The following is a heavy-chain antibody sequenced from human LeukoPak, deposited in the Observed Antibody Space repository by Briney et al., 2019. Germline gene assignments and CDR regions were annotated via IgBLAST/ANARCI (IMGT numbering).Heavy chain of an antibody. V-gene: IGHV3-30*03. J-gene: IGHJ4*02. CDR3: ARASGYNWNYVDY. CDR2: ISYDGSNK. CDR1: GFTFDDYA. Sequence: GGSLRLSCAASGFTFDDYAMHWVRQAPGKGLEWVAVISYDGSNKYYADSVKGRFTISRDNSKNSLYLQMNSLRAEDTAVYYCARASGYNWNYVDYWGQGTLVTVSS. D-gene: IGHD1-20*01.